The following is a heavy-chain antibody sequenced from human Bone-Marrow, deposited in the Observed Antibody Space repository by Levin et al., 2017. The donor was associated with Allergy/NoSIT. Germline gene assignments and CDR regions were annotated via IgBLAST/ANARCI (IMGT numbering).Heavy chain of an antibody. CDR3: AAESQYYDSSGYSIYYYYYYGMDV. Sequence: ASVKVSCKASGFTFTSSAVQWVRQARGQRLEWIGWIVVGSGNTNYAQKFQERVTITRDMSTSTAYMELSSLRSEDTAVYYCAAESQYYDSSGYSIYYYYYYGMDVWGQGTTVTVSS. CDR1: GFTFTSSA. J-gene: IGHJ6*02. CDR2: IVVGSGNT. V-gene: IGHV1-58*01. D-gene: IGHD3-22*01.